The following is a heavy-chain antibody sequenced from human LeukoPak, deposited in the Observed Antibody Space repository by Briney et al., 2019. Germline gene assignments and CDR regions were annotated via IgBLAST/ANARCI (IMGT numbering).Heavy chain of an antibody. V-gene: IGHV6-1*01. Sequence: KTSQTLSLTCALSGDSVSNNSAAWTWIRQSPSRGLEWLGRTYYRSEWSNSYAASMRSRITINADTSKNQFSLQLDSVTPGDTAVYFCARAVAGGRHFDLWGRGTLVTVSS. CDR1: GDSVSNNSAA. J-gene: IGHJ2*01. D-gene: IGHD4-23*01. CDR2: TYYRSEWSN. CDR3: ARAVAGGRHFDL.